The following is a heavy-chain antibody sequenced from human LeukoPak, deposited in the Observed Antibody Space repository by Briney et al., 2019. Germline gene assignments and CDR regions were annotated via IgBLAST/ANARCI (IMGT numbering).Heavy chain of an antibody. CDR3: ARAPGSYYDFLSGYYGFDY. V-gene: IGHV4-61*02. CDR1: GGSISSGSYY. D-gene: IGHD3-3*01. Sequence: SQTLSLTCTVSGGSISSGSYYWSWIRQPAGKGLEWIGRIYTSGSTNYNPSLKSRVTISVDTSKNQFSLKLSSVTAADTAVYYCARAPGSYYDFLSGYYGFDYWGQGTLVTVSS. CDR2: IYTSGST. J-gene: IGHJ4*02.